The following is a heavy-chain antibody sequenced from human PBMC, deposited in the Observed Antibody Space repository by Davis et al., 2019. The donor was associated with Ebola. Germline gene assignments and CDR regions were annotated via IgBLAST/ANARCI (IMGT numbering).Heavy chain of an antibody. Sequence: SETLSLTCAVYGGSFSDYYWSWIRQSPEKGLDWIGEINPSGSTNYNPSLKSRVTISVDTSKNQFSLKLSSVTAADTAVYYCASGITMKVVLWGQGTLVTVSS. CDR3: ASGITMKVVL. CDR2: INPSGST. CDR1: GGSFSDYY. V-gene: IGHV4-34*01. D-gene: IGHD3-22*01. J-gene: IGHJ4*02.